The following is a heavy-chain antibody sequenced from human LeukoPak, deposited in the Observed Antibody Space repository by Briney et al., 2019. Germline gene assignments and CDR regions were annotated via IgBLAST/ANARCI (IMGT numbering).Heavy chain of an antibody. CDR3: ARDPNDFWSGPGWFDP. CDR2: IYTSGST. D-gene: IGHD3-3*01. J-gene: IGHJ5*02. Sequence: SETLSLTCTVSGGSISSYYWSWIRQPAGKGLEWIGRIYTSGSTNYNPSLKSRVTMSVDTSKNQFSLKLSSVTAADTAVYYCARDPNDFWSGPGWFDPWGQGTLVTVSS. V-gene: IGHV4-4*07. CDR1: GGSISSYY.